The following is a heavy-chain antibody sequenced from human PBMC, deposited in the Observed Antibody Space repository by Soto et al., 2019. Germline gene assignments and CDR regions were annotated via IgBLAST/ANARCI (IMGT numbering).Heavy chain of an antibody. CDR2: INHSGST. CDR3: ARDRRVGEYQLLSYYYYMDV. V-gene: IGHV4-34*01. D-gene: IGHD2-2*01. Sequence: PSETLTLTCAVYGGSFGGYYGSWIRQPPGKGLEWIGEINHSGSTNYNPSLKSRVTISVDTSKNQFSLKLSSVTAADTAVYYCARDRRVGEYQLLSYYYYMDVWGKGTTVTVSS. CDR1: GGSFGGYY. J-gene: IGHJ6*03.